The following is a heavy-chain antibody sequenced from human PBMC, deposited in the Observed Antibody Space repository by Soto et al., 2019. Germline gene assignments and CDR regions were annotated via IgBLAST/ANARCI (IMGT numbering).Heavy chain of an antibody. J-gene: IGHJ4*02. Sequence: ASVKVSCKASGYTFTSYDINWVRQATGQGLEWMGWMNPNSGNTGYAQKFQGRVTMTRNTSISTAYMELSSLRSEDTAVYYCAKDGVVRGVYYFDYWGQGTLVTVSS. V-gene: IGHV1-8*01. D-gene: IGHD3-10*01. CDR2: MNPNSGNT. CDR3: AKDGVVRGVYYFDY. CDR1: GYTFTSYD.